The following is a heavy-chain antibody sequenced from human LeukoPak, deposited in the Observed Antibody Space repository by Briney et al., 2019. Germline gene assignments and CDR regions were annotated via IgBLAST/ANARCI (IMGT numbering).Heavy chain of an antibody. D-gene: IGHD2-15*01. Sequence: GGSLRLSCAASGIIFKNYWMHWVRQAPGKGLEWVSLISWDGGSTYYADSVKGRFTISRDNSKNSLYLQMNSLRAEDTALYYCAKVDCSGGSCYEGYFDYWGQGTLVTVSS. CDR1: GIIFKNYW. V-gene: IGHV3-43D*03. CDR3: AKVDCSGGSCYEGYFDY. CDR2: ISWDGGST. J-gene: IGHJ4*02.